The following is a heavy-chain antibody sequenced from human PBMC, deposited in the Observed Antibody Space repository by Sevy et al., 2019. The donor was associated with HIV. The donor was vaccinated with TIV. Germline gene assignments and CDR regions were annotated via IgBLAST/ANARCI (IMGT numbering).Heavy chain of an antibody. CDR2: TYYRSKWYN. CDR1: GDSVSSSSLA. J-gene: IGHJ5*02. D-gene: IGHD3-3*01. Sequence: KQSQTLSLTCTISGDSVSSSSLAWNWIRQSPSRGLEWLGRTYYRSKWYNDYALSVKNRIIISPDTSKNQLSLQLNSVTPEDTAVYYCARAITIFGLTIMLDPWGLGTLVTVSS. V-gene: IGHV6-1*01. CDR3: ARAITIFGLTIMLDP.